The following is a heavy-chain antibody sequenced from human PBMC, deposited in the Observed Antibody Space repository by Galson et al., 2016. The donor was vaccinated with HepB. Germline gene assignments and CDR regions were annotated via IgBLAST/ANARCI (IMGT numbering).Heavy chain of an antibody. CDR2: ITSVSTHT. CDR1: GFSFDYHT. CDR3: ARLVSVAFVLDY. V-gene: IGHV3-21*01. D-gene: IGHD1-1*01. J-gene: IGHJ4*02. Sequence: SLRLSCAASGFSFDYHTMHWVRQSPGKAPEWVSAITSVSTHTYYADSVRGRFTISRDNAKNSLYLQMTSLKVEDTAIYYCARLVSVAFVLDYWGPGTLVTVSS.